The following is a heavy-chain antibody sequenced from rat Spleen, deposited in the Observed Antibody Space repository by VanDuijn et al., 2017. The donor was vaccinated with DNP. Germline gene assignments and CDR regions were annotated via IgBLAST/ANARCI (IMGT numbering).Heavy chain of an antibody. Sequence: QVQLQQSGAELAKPGSSVKISCKASGYTFTSYYISWIKQTTGQGLEYIGYINTENGGTDYNEKFKGKATLTVDKSSSTAFMQLSSLTPDDSAVYYCARDGSYAMDAWGQGTSVTVSS. V-gene: IGHV1-43*01. CDR2: INTENGGT. CDR1: GYTFTSYY. J-gene: IGHJ4*01. CDR3: ARDGSYAMDA. D-gene: IGHD1-12*02.